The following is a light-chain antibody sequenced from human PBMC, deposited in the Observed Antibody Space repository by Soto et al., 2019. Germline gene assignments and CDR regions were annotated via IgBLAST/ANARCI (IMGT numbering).Light chain of an antibody. J-gene: IGKJ4*01. CDR3: QQYGTAPFT. CDR1: QSVSSNY. CDR2: GAS. V-gene: IGKV3-20*01. Sequence: DIVMTQSPGTLSLSPGDRATLSCRSSQSVSSNYLAWYQQKPGQAPRLLIYGASSRATGIPDRFSGSGSGTDFTLTISRLEPEDFAVYYCQQYGTAPFTFGGGTKIQIK.